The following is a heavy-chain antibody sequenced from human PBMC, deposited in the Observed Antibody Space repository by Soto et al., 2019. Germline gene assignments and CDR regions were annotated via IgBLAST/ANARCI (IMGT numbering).Heavy chain of an antibody. CDR2: IYYSGST. V-gene: IGHV4-39*01. CDR3: ARISGDFWSGYRIFDY. Sequence: QLQLQESGPGLVKPSETLSLTCTVSGGSISSSSYYWGWIRQPPGKGLEWIGSIYYSGSTYYNPSLKSRVTISVDTSKNQFSLKLSSVTAADTAVYYCARISGDFWSGYRIFDYWGHGTLVTVSS. CDR1: GGSISSSSYY. D-gene: IGHD3-3*01. J-gene: IGHJ4*01.